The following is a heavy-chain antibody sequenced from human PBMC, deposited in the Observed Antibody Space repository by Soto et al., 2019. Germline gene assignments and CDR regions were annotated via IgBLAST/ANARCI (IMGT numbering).Heavy chain of an antibody. D-gene: IGHD5-12*01. CDR2: ISGSGGST. V-gene: IGHV3-23*01. Sequence: EVQLLESGGGLVQPGGSLRLSCAASGFTFSSYAMSWVRQAPGKGLEWVSAISGSGGSTYYADSVKGRFTISRDNSKNTLYLQMNSLRAEDTAVYYCAKDRYSGYDTHAYGMDVWGRGATVAGFS. CDR3: AKDRYSGYDTHAYGMDV. J-gene: IGHJ6*02. CDR1: GFTFSSYA.